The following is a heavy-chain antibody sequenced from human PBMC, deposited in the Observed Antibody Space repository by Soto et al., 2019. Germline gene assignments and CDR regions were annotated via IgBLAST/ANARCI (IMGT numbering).Heavy chain of an antibody. D-gene: IGHD3-10*02. V-gene: IGHV4-31*03. CDR1: GGAVSSGGYF. Sequence: SETLSLTCTVSGGAVSSGGYFWNWLRQHPGGGLEGIAYLSFGGGTFPTPSLEGRVTMSLDASKNQLSLELTSVTAADTAVYYCARLDNEDYHYVTCFDYWGQGTQVTVSS. CDR3: ARLDNEDYHYVTCFDY. J-gene: IGHJ4*02. CDR2: LSFGGGT.